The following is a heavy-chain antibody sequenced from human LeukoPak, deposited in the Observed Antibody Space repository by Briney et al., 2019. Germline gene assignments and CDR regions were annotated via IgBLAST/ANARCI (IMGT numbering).Heavy chain of an antibody. Sequence: GASLQISCKGSGYIFTSYWIGWVRPLPGKGLEGMGIIYPGDSDTRYSPSFQGQVTISADKSISTAYLQWSSLKASDTAMYYCARSSLDIVVVPAAPFDYWGQGTLVTVSS. CDR3: ARSSLDIVVVPAAPFDY. CDR2: IYPGDSDT. CDR1: GYIFTSYW. V-gene: IGHV5-51*01. J-gene: IGHJ4*02. D-gene: IGHD2-2*01.